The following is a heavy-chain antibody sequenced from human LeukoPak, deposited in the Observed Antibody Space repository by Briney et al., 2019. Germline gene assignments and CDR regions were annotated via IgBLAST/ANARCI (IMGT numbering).Heavy chain of an antibody. Sequence: SETLSLTCTVSGGSISSYYWSWIRQPPGKGLEWIGYIYYSGSTNYNPSLKSRVTISVNTSKNQFSLKLSSVTAADTAVYYCARAGRVLRVWIQLWPLDYWGQGTLVTVSS. CDR1: GGSISSYY. CDR3: ARAGRVLRVWIQLWPLDY. CDR2: IYYSGST. V-gene: IGHV4-59*12. D-gene: IGHD5-18*01. J-gene: IGHJ4*02.